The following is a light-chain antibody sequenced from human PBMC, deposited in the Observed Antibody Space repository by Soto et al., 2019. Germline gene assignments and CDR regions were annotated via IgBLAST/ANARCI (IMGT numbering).Light chain of an antibody. V-gene: IGLV2-14*01. CDR1: SSDVGGYND. CDR3: SSSTSSSTRVL. J-gene: IGLJ2*01. CDR2: AVT. Sequence: QSVLTQPASVSGSPGQSITISCTGTSSDVGGYNDVSWYQQHPGKAPKLMIYAVTNRPSGVSNRFSGSKSGNTASLTISGLQAEDEADYYCSSSTSSSTRVLFGGGTKLTVL.